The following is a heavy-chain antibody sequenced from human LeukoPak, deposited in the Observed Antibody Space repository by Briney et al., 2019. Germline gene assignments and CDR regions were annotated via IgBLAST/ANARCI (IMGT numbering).Heavy chain of an antibody. J-gene: IGHJ4*02. Sequence: PGRSLRLSCAASGFTYSSYGMHWVRQAPGKGLEWVAFIWYDGSNKYYADSVKGRFTISRDNSKNTAYLQMNSLRVEDTAVYYCARELSPAVKFYFDSWGQGTQVTVSS. D-gene: IGHD2/OR15-2a*01. CDR2: IWYDGSNK. V-gene: IGHV3-33*01. CDR3: ARELSPAVKFYFDS. CDR1: GFTYSSYG.